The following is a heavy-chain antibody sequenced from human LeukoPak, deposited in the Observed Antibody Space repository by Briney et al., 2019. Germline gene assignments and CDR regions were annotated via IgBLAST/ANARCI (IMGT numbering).Heavy chain of an antibody. J-gene: IGHJ1*01. CDR1: GFTFSSYA. V-gene: IGHV3-64*01. D-gene: IGHD2-2*02. CDR2: ISSNGGST. CDR3: AKDFYCSSTSCYTPEYFQH. Sequence: GGSLRLSYAASGFTFSSYAMHWVRQAPGKGLEYVSAISSNGGSTYYANSVKGRFTISRDNSKNTLYLQMNSLRAEDTAVYYCAKDFYCSSTSCYTPEYFQHWGQGTLVTVSS.